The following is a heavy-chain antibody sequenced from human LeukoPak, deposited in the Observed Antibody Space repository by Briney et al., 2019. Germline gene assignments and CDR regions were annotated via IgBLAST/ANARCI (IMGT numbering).Heavy chain of an antibody. CDR3: ARDLQSGYCSGGCCYPGWFDP. CDR2: IYTSGST. V-gene: IGHV4-61*02. Sequence: SETLSLTCTVSGGSISSGSYYWSWIRQPAGKGLEWIGRIYTSGSTNYNPSLKSRVTISVDTSKNQFSLKLSSVTAADTAVYYCARDLQSGYCSGGCCYPGWFDPWGQGTLVTVSS. CDR1: GGSISSGSYY. D-gene: IGHD2-15*01. J-gene: IGHJ5*02.